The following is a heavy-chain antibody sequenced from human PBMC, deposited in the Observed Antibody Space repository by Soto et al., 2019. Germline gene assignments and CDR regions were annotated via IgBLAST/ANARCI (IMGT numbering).Heavy chain of an antibody. V-gene: IGHV1-24*01. J-gene: IGHJ5*02. Sequence: GASVKVSCKVSGYSLTELSMHWVRQAPGKRLEWMGSFDPEDGKIIYAQRFQGRVTMTEDTSTDTAYMELSSLRSEDSAIYYCAINLKPVSLQQFDPWGQGTLVTLSS. CDR1: GYSLTELS. CDR2: FDPEDGKI. CDR3: AINLKPVSLQQFDP. D-gene: IGHD4-4*01.